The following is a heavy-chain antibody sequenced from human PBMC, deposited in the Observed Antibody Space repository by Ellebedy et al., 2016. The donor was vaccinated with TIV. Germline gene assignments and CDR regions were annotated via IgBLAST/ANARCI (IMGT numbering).Heavy chain of an antibody. V-gene: IGHV3-11*04. CDR2: IGSRTSKI. CDR1: GESFSDYYY. D-gene: IGHD5-12*01. CDR3: ARDRGYDTFDY. J-gene: IGHJ4*02. Sequence: PSETLSLTCAVYGESFSDYYYLMWVRQAPGKGREWVSYIGSRTSKIYYADSVRGRFTISRDNAKNSLYLQMNSLRAEDTAVYYCARDRGYDTFDYWGQGILVTVSS.